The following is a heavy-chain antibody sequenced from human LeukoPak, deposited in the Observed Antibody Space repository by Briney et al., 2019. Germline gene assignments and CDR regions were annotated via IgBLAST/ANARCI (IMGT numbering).Heavy chain of an antibody. V-gene: IGHV3-7*01. D-gene: IGHD2-15*01. J-gene: IGHJ4*02. Sequence: PPWGALGISLVAPGVTFRNFLMGWGRPTPGKGGGGVANINEDGSTTYYVDSVRGRFTISRNNADNSLYLQMNSLRAEDTAVYYCARDATRGGDFDSWGQGTLVTVSS. CDR2: INEDGSTT. CDR3: ARDATRGGDFDS. CDR1: GVTFRNFL.